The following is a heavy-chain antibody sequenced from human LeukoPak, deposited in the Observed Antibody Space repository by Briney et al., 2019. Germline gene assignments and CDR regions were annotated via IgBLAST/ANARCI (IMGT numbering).Heavy chain of an antibody. J-gene: IGHJ4*02. CDR2: INHSGST. D-gene: IGHD3-10*01. CDR3: ARCLLWFGEYTFDY. CDR1: GGSFSGYY. Sequence: PSETLSLTCAVYGGSFSGYYWSWIRQPPGKGLEWIGEINHSGSTNYNPSLKSRVTISVDTSKNQFSLKLSSVTAADTAVYYCARCLLWFGEYTFDYWGQGTLVTVSS. V-gene: IGHV4-34*01.